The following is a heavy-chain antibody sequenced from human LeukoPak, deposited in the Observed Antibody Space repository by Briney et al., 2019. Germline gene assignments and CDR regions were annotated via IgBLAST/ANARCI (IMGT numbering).Heavy chain of an antibody. V-gene: IGHV3-30*02. CDR1: GFTFSSYG. D-gene: IGHD5-18*01. J-gene: IGHJ3*02. Sequence: PGGSLRLSCAASGFTFSSYGMHWVRQAPGKGREWVAFIRYDGSNKYYADSVKGRFTISRDNSKNTLYLQMNSLRAEDTAVYYCAKDHVKRLWLEGGAFDIWGQGTMVTVSS. CDR2: IRYDGSNK. CDR3: AKDHVKRLWLEGGAFDI.